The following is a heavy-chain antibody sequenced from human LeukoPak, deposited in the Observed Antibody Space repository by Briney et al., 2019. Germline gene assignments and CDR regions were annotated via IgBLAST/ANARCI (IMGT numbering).Heavy chain of an antibody. Sequence: SVKVSCKASGGTFSSYAISWVRQAPGQGLEWMGGIIPIFGTANYAQKFQGRVTITADESTSTAYMELSSLRSEDTAVYYCARSSKTSAIFGVVIIGRGTFNWFDPWGRGTLVTVSS. CDR1: GGTFSSYA. V-gene: IGHV1-69*13. D-gene: IGHD3-3*01. CDR3: ARSSKTSAIFGVVIIGRGTFNWFDP. CDR2: IIPIFGTA. J-gene: IGHJ5*02.